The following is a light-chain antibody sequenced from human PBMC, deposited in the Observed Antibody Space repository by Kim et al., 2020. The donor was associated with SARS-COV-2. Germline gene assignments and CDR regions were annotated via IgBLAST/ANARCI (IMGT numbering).Light chain of an antibody. V-gene: IGLV3-19*01. CDR1: ISRSCD. Sequence: AVGQTGRITCQGDISRSCDASWLQQKPGQAPVVVIYGDDHRPSGIPDRFSGASTGNTASLTITGAQAEDEADYHCNSRHISGNHWVFGGGTQLTVL. CDR3: NSRHISGNHWV. J-gene: IGLJ3*02. CDR2: GDD.